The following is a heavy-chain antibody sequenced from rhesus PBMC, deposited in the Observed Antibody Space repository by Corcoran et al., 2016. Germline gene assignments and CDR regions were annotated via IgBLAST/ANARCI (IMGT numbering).Heavy chain of an antibody. CDR1: GGSISSSNYY. J-gene: IGHJ4*01. D-gene: IGHD2-8*01. Sequence: QVQLQESGPGLVKPSETLSLTCAVSGGSISSSNYYWSWIRQAPGKGLEWIGYISYSGVTRYNPSLKSRVTSSRDTSKNQFSLKLTSVTAADTVVYYCAREGDIVLVKSYWGQGVLVTVSS. CDR2: ISYSGVT. CDR3: AREGDIVLVKSY. V-gene: IGHV4-122*02.